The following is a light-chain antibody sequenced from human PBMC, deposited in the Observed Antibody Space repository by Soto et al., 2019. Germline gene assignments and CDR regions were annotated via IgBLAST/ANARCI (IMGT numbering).Light chain of an antibody. J-gene: IGKJ4*01. CDR3: QQANSFPLT. CDR2: SAS. CDR1: QGISSW. Sequence: DIQMTQSPSSVSASVGDRVTITCRASQGISSWLGWYQQKPGKAPKLLIYSASSLQSGVPSRFIGSGSGTDFTLTISSLQPEDFATYYCQQANSFPLTLVVGTKVEIK. V-gene: IGKV1-12*01.